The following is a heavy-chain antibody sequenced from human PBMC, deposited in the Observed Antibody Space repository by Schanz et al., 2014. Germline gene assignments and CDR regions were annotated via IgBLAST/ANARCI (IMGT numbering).Heavy chain of an antibody. CDR3: ARDRRYCSGGSCLTFDY. CDR2: ISSSGSYI. V-gene: IGHV3-21*01. D-gene: IGHD2-15*01. CDR1: GFTFSSYG. J-gene: IGHJ4*02. Sequence: VQLVESGGGVVQPGRSLRLSCAASGFTFSSYGMHWVRQAPGKGLEWVSSISSSGSYIYYADSVKGRFSISRDNAKNSLFLQMNRLRAEDTAVYYCARDRRYCSGGSCLTFDYWGQGTLVTVSS.